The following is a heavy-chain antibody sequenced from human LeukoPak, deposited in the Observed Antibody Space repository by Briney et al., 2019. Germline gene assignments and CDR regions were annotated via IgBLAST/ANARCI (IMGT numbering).Heavy chain of an antibody. Sequence: ASVKVSCKASGYTFTNYGISWVRQAPGQGLEWMGWINTNTGNPTYAQGFTGRFVFSLDTSVSTAYLQINSLKAEDTAVYYCARDPETTVTTSVDYWGQGTLVTVSS. D-gene: IGHD4-17*01. J-gene: IGHJ4*02. V-gene: IGHV7-4-1*02. CDR3: ARDPETTVTTSVDY. CDR1: GYTFTNYG. CDR2: INTNTGNP.